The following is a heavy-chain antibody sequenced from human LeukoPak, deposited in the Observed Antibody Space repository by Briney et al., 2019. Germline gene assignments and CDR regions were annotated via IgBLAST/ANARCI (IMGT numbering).Heavy chain of an antibody. J-gene: IGHJ6*02. CDR2: INHSGST. CDR3: ANLVDTAMGHYYYYGMDV. Sequence: SETLSLTCAVYGGSFSGYYWSWIRQPPGKGLEWIGEINHSGSTNYNPSLKSRVTISVDTSKNQFSLKLSSVTAADTAVYYCANLVDTAMGHYYYYGMDVWGQGTTVTVSS. D-gene: IGHD5-18*01. V-gene: IGHV4-34*01. CDR1: GGSFSGYY.